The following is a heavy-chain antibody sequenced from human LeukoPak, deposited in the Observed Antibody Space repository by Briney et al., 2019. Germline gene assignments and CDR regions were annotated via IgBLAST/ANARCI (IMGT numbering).Heavy chain of an antibody. J-gene: IGHJ4*02. CDR2: INHSGST. D-gene: IGHD4/OR15-4a*01. Sequence: SETLSLTCAVYGGSFSGYYWSWIRQPPGKGLEWIGEINHSGSTNYNPSLKSRVTISVDTSKNQFSLKLSSVTAADTAVYYCARHDYGDFGYWGQGTLVTVSS. CDR3: ARHDYGDFGY. V-gene: IGHV4-34*01. CDR1: GGSFSGYY.